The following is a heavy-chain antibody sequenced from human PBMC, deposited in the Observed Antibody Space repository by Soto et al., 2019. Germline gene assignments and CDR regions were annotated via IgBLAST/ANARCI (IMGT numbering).Heavy chain of an antibody. CDR2: ISGTSGYT. CDR1: GFSFSDSY. CDR3: AGERGGYGPPDV. J-gene: IGHJ6*02. V-gene: IGHV3-11*06. D-gene: IGHD1-1*01. Sequence: QVQLVESGGGLVKPGGSLRLSCAASGFSFSDSYMSWVRQAPGKGLEWVSYISGTSGYTGYADSVKGRFTISRDNAKNSLYLQMNSLRVEDTAVYYCAGERGGYGPPDVWGQGTTVTVSS.